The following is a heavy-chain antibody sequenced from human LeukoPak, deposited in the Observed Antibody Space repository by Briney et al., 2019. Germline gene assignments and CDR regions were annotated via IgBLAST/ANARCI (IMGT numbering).Heavy chain of an antibody. V-gene: IGHV1-18*01. Sequence: ASVKVSCKASGYTFTSYGISWVRQAPGQGLEWMGWISAYNGNTNYAQKLQGRVTMTTDTSTSTAYMELRSLRSDDTAVYYCARDSDYDYVWGSYYIFDYWGQGTLVTVSS. CDR3: ARDSDYDYVWGSYYIFDY. CDR1: GYTFTSYG. CDR2: ISAYNGNT. D-gene: IGHD3-16*01. J-gene: IGHJ4*02.